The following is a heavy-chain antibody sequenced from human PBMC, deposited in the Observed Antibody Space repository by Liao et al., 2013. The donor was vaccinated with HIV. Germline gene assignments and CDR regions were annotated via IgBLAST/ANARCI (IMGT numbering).Heavy chain of an antibody. CDR3: ARAANYDFWSGYAHDFYYYMDV. CDR2: IYYSGST. V-gene: IGHV4-39*07. J-gene: IGHJ6*03. Sequence: QLQLQESGPGLVKPSETLSLTCTVSGGSISSSSYYWGWIRQPPGKGLEWIGSIYYSGSTYYNPSLKSRVTISVDTSKNQFSLKLSSVTAADTAVYYCARAANYDFWSGYAHDFYYYMDVWGKGTTVTVSS. CDR1: GGSISSSSYY. D-gene: IGHD3-3*01.